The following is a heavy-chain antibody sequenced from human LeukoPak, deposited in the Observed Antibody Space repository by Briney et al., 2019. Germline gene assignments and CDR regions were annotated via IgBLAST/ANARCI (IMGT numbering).Heavy chain of an antibody. D-gene: IGHD1-26*01. Sequence: PGGSLRLSCAASGFTFSSYWMHWVRQAPGKGLVWVSRINSDGSSISYADSVKGRFTISRDNAKNTLYLQMNSLRVEDTAVYYCTRSGGDAFDIWGQGTMVTVSS. V-gene: IGHV3-74*01. J-gene: IGHJ3*02. CDR1: GFTFSSYW. CDR2: INSDGSSI. CDR3: TRSGGDAFDI.